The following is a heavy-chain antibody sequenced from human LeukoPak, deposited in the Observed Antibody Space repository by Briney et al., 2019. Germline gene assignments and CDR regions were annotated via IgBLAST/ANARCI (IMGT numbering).Heavy chain of an antibody. J-gene: IGHJ5*02. CDR2: IGTAGDT. CDR1: GFTFSSYD. D-gene: IGHD3-16*01. V-gene: IGHV3-13*01. CDR3: ARDHYGPWFDP. Sequence: GGCLRLSCAASGFTFSSYDMHWVRQATGKGLEWVSAIGTAGDTYYPGSVKGRFTISRENAKNSLYLQMNSLRAEDTAVYYCARDHYGPWFDPWGQGTLVTVSS.